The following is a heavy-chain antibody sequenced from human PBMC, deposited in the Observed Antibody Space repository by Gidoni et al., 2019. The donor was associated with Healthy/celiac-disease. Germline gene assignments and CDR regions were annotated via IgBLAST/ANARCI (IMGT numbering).Heavy chain of an antibody. CDR3: AADRKGFGELPHFDY. Sequence: QKFQERVTITRDMSTSTAYMELSSLRSEDTAVYYCAADRKGFGELPHFDYWGQGTLVTVSS. V-gene: IGHV1-58*01. D-gene: IGHD3-10*01. J-gene: IGHJ4*02.